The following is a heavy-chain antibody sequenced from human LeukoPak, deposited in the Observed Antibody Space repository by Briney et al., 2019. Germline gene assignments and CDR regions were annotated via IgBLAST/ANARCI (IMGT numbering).Heavy chain of an antibody. Sequence: SETLSLTCTVSGSSMSSDYYWGWIRPPPGKGLEWIGSISDSGSAYYNPSLKSRVTISVDTSKNQFSLKLSSVTAADTAVYYCARRRPRIPYYGSGSYKPHFDYWGQGTLVTVSS. V-gene: IGHV4-38-2*02. CDR2: ISDSGSA. D-gene: IGHD3-10*01. J-gene: IGHJ4*02. CDR1: GSSMSSDYY. CDR3: ARRRPRIPYYGSGSYKPHFDY.